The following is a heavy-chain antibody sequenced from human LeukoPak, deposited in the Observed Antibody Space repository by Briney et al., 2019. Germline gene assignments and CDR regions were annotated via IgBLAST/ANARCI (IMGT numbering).Heavy chain of an antibody. D-gene: IGHD4-17*01. CDR1: GGSIGSYY. Sequence: PSDTLSLTCPVSGGSIGSYYWSWIRQPPGKGLEWIGYTHDTGNTKYNPSLKSRVTLSVDTSNNQFSLNLSSVTAADTAVYYCARHQTTVTTRGWFDPWGQGTLVIVSS. V-gene: IGHV4-59*08. CDR2: THDTGNT. J-gene: IGHJ5*02. CDR3: ARHQTTVTTRGWFDP.